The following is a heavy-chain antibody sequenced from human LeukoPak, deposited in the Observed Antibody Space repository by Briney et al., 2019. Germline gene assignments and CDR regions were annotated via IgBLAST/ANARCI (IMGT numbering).Heavy chain of an antibody. CDR1: GFTFSNYA. V-gene: IGHV3-23*01. Sequence: GSLRLSCAASGFTFSNYAMSWVRQAPGKGLEWVSSISGSGGNTFYADSVKGRFTISRDNSRTSLSLQMNSLRGDDTAVYYCVKGGDVFDYWGQGTPVTVTS. D-gene: IGHD3-16*01. J-gene: IGHJ4*02. CDR3: VKGGDVFDY. CDR2: ISGSGGNT.